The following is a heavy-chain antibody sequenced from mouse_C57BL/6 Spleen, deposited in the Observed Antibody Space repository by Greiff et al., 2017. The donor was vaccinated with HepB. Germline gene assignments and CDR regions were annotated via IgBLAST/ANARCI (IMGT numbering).Heavy chain of an antibody. CDR3: ARGYYGSRGYFDV. CDR2: INPSTGGT. J-gene: IGHJ1*03. Sequence: EVMLVESGPELVKPGASVKISCKASGYSFTGYYMNWVKQSPEKSLEWIGEINPSTGGTTYNQKFKAKATLTVDKSSSTAYMQLKSLTSEDSAVYYCARGYYGSRGYFDVWGTGTTVTVSS. D-gene: IGHD1-1*01. V-gene: IGHV1-42*01. CDR1: GYSFTGYY.